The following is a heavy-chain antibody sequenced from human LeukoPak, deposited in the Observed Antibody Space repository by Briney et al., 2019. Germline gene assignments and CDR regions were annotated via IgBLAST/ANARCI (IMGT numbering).Heavy chain of an antibody. D-gene: IGHD4-23*01. J-gene: IGHJ4*02. CDR1: GLSISNYW. CDR2: INSDGSGT. Sequence: QAGGSLRLSCAASGLSISNYWMHWVRQAPGKGLVWVARINSDGSGTTYADSVKGRFTISRDNAKNTLCLQMNSLRDEDTAVYYCAKGGTTVVDYWGQGTLVTVSS. V-gene: IGHV3-74*01. CDR3: AKGGTTVVDY.